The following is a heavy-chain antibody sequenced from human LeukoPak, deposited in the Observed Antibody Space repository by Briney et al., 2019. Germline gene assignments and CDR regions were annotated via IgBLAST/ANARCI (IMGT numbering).Heavy chain of an antibody. V-gene: IGHV3-30*19. Sequence: GGSLRLSCAASGFNFNNYVMHWVRQAPGKGLEWVAIISYDGSNEYYADSVKGRFTISRDNSKNTLYLQMNSLRAADTAVYYCVRDRSPGWFDPWGQGTLVTVSS. J-gene: IGHJ5*02. CDR3: VRDRSPGWFDP. CDR2: ISYDGSNE. CDR1: GFNFNNYV.